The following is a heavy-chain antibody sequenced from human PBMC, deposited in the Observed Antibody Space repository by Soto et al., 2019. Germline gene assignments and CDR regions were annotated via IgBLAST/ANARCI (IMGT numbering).Heavy chain of an antibody. CDR1: GGSISSSSYY. V-gene: IGHV4-39*01. CDR3: ARQEYCSSTSCYFRGMDV. CDR2: IYYSGST. Sequence: QLQLQESGPGLVKPSETLSLTCTVSGGSISSSSYYWGWIRQPPGKGLEWIGSIYYSGSTYYNPSLKSRVTISVDTSKNQFSLKLSSVTAADTAVYYCARQEYCSSTSCYFRGMDVWGQGTTVTVSS. J-gene: IGHJ6*02. D-gene: IGHD2-2*01.